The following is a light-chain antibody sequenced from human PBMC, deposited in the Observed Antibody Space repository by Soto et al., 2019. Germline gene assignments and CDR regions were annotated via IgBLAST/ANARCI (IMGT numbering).Light chain of an antibody. J-gene: IGKJ1*01. CDR3: QQYGGSPRT. V-gene: IGKV3-20*01. Sequence: EIVLTQSPGTLSVSPGARATLSCRASQTVSRNLAWYPQRPGQAPRLLIHGASNRATGIPDRFSGSGSGTDFTLTITRLEPEDFAVYYCQQYGGSPRTFGQGTKVDIK. CDR1: QTVSRN. CDR2: GAS.